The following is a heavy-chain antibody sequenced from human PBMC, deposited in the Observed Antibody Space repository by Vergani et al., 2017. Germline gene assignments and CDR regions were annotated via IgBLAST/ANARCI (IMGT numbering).Heavy chain of an antibody. Sequence: QVQLQESGPGLVKPSETLSLTCTVSGGSISSYYWSWIRQPPGKGLEWIGYIYYSGSTNYNPSLKSRVTISVETSKNQFSLKLSSVTAADTAVYYCARAGVRGYSYGLRGSLDYWGQGTLVTVSS. D-gene: IGHD5-18*01. CDR2: IYYSGST. CDR3: ARAGVRGYSYGLRGSLDY. V-gene: IGHV4-59*01. CDR1: GGSISSYY. J-gene: IGHJ4*02.